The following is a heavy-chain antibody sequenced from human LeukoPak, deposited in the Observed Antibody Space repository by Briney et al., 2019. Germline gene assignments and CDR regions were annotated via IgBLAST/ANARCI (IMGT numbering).Heavy chain of an antibody. V-gene: IGHV4-39*07. D-gene: IGHD5-12*01. J-gene: IGHJ5*02. Sequence: SETLSLTCTVSGGSISSSGYYWGWIRQPPGKGLEWIGSIYYSGSTYYSPSLKSRVTISLDTSKNQFFLQLSSVTAADTAVYHCASGQGWLTDHWGRGTLVAVSS. CDR2: IYYSGST. CDR3: ASGQGWLTDH. CDR1: GGSISSSGYY.